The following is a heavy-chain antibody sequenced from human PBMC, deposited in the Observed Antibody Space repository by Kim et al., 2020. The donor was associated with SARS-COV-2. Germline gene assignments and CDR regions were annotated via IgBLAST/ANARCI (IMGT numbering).Heavy chain of an antibody. D-gene: IGHD1-1*01. Sequence: GGSLRLSCAASGFTFDDSDMSWVRQVPGKGLEWVSGIDGNGGNTNYADSVRGRFTISRDNAKNSLYLQVSSLRAEDTAFYFCARDRQLGFYGMDVWGQGT. CDR3: ARDRQLGFYGMDV. V-gene: IGHV3-20*04. CDR2: IDGNGGNT. CDR1: GFTFDDSD. J-gene: IGHJ6*02.